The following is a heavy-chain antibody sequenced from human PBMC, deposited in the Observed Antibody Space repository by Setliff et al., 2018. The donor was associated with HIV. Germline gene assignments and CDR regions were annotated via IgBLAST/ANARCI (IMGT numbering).Heavy chain of an antibody. CDR1: GYTFTSYY. J-gene: IGHJ3*02. V-gene: IGHV1-46*01. CDR3: ARARGRLSDFDI. Sequence: ASVKDSCKASGYTFTSYYIHWVRQAPGQGLKWMGIINPSGGSTNYAQKFKDRVTMTRDTSTTTVYMDLRSLRSEDTAVYYCARARGRLSDFDIWGQGTMVTVS. CDR2: INPSGGST. D-gene: IGHD3-10*01.